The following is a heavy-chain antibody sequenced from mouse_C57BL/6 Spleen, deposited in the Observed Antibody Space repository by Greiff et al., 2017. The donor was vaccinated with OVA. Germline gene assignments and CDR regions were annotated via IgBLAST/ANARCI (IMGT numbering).Heavy chain of an antibody. V-gene: IGHV1-76*01. CDR1: GYTFTDYY. D-gene: IGHD2-4*01. J-gene: IGHJ4*01. CDR3: ARGGLRGGYAMDY. CDR2: IYPGSGNT. Sequence: VKLVESGAELVRPGASVKLSCKASGYTFTDYYINWVKQRPGQGLEWIARIYPGSGNTYYNEKFKGKATLTAEKSSSTAYMQLSSLTSEDSAVYFCARGGLRGGYAMDYWGQGTSVTVSS.